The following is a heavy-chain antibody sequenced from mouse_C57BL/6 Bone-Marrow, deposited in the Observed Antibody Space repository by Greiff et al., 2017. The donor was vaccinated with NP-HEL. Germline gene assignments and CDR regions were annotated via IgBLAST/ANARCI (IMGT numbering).Heavy chain of an antibody. V-gene: IGHV1-52*01. CDR3: ARTAQATYPFDY. Sequence: VQLKQPGAELVRPGSSVKLSCKASGHTFTSYWMHWVKQRPIQGLEWIGNIDPSDSETHYNQKFKDKATLTVDKSSSTAYMQLSSLTSEDSAVYYCARTAQATYPFDYWGQGTTLTVSS. CDR1: GHTFTSYW. D-gene: IGHD3-2*02. CDR2: IDPSDSET. J-gene: IGHJ2*01.